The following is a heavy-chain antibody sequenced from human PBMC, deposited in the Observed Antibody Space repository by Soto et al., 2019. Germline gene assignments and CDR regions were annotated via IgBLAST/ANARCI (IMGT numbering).Heavy chain of an antibody. Sequence: EVQLVESGGGLVQPGGSLRLSCVASGFTLRSNWMSWVRQAPGKGLEWVANIKQDGSETYYVDSVRGRFTISRDNAKNSVFLLMNTLRAEDTAIYYCGREFSGWYVECWGQGTLVTVSS. CDR3: GREFSGWYVEC. D-gene: IGHD6-19*01. V-gene: IGHV3-7*05. J-gene: IGHJ4*02. CDR1: GFTLRSNW. CDR2: IKQDGSET.